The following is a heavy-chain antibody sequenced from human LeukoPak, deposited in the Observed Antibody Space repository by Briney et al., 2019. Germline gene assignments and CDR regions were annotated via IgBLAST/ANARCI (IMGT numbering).Heavy chain of an antibody. D-gene: IGHD2-2*01. CDR3: ARAEYCSSTSCYRGWFDP. V-gene: IGHV1-8*01. CDR1: GYTFTSYD. J-gene: IGHJ5*02. Sequence: GASVKVSCKASGYTFTSYDINWVRQATGQGLEWMGWMNPNSGNTGYAQKFQGRVTMTRNTSISTAYMELSSLRSEDTAVYYCARAEYCSSTSCYRGWFDPWGQGTLVTASS. CDR2: MNPNSGNT.